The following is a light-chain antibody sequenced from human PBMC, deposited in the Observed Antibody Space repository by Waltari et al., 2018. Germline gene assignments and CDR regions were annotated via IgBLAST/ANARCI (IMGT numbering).Light chain of an antibody. J-gene: IGLJ2*01. CDR1: SGSIASNY. V-gene: IGLV6-57*03. CDR3: QSYDSGVI. Sequence: NFMLTQPHSVSESPGKTVTISCTRSSGSIASNYVQWYQQRPGSAPTTVIYEDNRRPPGDPDRFSGSIDSSSNSASLTISGLKPEDEADYYCQSYDSGVIFGGGTKLTVL. CDR2: EDN.